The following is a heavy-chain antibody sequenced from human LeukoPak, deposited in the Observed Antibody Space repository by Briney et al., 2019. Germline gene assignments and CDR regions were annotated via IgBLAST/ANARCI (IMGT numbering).Heavy chain of an antibody. CDR1: GFTFSSYD. V-gene: IGHV3-23*01. D-gene: IGHD3-22*01. Sequence: GGSLRLSCAAFGFTFSSYDMTWVRQAPGKGLEWVSGISASGGNIYYADSMKGRFTISRDNSKNTLYLQMNSLRAEDTAIYYCAKPRDSSGYSIAFDIWGQGTMVTVSS. CDR2: ISASGGNI. J-gene: IGHJ3*02. CDR3: AKPRDSSGYSIAFDI.